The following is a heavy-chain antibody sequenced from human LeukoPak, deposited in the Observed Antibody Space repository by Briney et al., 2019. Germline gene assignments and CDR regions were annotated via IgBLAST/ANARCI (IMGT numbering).Heavy chain of an antibody. CDR1: GFTFSNFN. V-gene: IGHV3-23*01. D-gene: IGHD6-6*01. CDR3: AKLGDRQVLGN. J-gene: IGHJ4*02. Sequence: GGSLRLSCAASGFTFSNFNMAWVRQAPGKGLEWVSSISDGGDATGYAESVKGRFTISRDNSKATVWLQMNSLRAEDTAHYYCAKLGDRQVLGNWGQGTLVTVSS. CDR2: ISDGGDAT.